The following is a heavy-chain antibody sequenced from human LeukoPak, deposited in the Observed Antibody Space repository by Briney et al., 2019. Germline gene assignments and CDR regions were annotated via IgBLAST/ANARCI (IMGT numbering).Heavy chain of an antibody. CDR1: GYTFTSYY. V-gene: IGHV1-46*01. CDR3: ATGMVTTSGYAHWYFDL. J-gene: IGHJ2*01. CDR2: INPSGGST. Sequence: ASVKVSCKASGYTFTSYYMHWVRQAPGQGLEWMGIINPSGGSTSYAQKFQGRVTMTTDTSTSTAYMELRSLRSDDTAVYYCATGMVTTSGYAHWYFDLWGRGTLVTVSS. D-gene: IGHD4-17*01.